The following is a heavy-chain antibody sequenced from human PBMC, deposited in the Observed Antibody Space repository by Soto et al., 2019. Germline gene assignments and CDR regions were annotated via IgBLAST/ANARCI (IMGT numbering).Heavy chain of an antibody. CDR2: IWYDGNNK. Sequence: QVQLVESGGGVVQPGRSLRLSCAASGFTFSSYGMHWVRQAPGKGLKWVAVIWYDGNNKYYADSVKGRFTISRDKSKNTLYLQMTSRRAGDTAVYYCAGWGIAAGDYWGQGTLVTVSS. J-gene: IGHJ4*02. CDR1: GFTFSSYG. D-gene: IGHD6-25*01. CDR3: AGWGIAAGDY. V-gene: IGHV3-33*01.